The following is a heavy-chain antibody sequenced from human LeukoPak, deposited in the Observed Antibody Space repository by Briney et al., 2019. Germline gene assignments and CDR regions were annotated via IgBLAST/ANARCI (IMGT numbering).Heavy chain of an antibody. CDR3: ARVDDSSGYYHPLNDY. CDR2: MNPNSGNT. J-gene: IGHJ4*02. V-gene: IGHV1-8*01. CDR1: GYTFTSYD. D-gene: IGHD3-22*01. Sequence: ASVKVSCKASGYTFTSYDINWVRQATGQGLEWMGWMNPNSGNTGYAQKFQGRVTMTRNTSISTAYMELSSLRSEDTAVYYCARVDDSSGYYHPLNDYWGQGTLVTVSS.